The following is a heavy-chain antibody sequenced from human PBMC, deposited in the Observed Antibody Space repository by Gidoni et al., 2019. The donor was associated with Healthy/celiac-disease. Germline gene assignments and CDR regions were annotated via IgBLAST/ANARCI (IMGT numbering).Heavy chain of an antibody. CDR3: ADTNWNYGGSTN. V-gene: IGHV1-58*01. J-gene: IGHJ4*02. Sequence: QMQLVQSGPEVKKPRTSVKVACKASGFTFTSSAVQWVRQARGQRLEWIGWIVVGSGNTNYAQKFQERVTITRDMSTSTAYMELSSLRSEDTAVYYCADTNWNYGGSTNWGQGTLVTVSS. CDR2: IVVGSGNT. D-gene: IGHD1-7*01. CDR1: GFTFTSSA.